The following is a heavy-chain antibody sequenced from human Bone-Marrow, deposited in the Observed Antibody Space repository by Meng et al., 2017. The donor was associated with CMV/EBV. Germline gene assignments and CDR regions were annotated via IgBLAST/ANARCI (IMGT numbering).Heavy chain of an antibody. J-gene: IGHJ6*02. CDR2: IYYSGST. D-gene: IGHD3-10*01. CDR1: GGSISSYY. V-gene: IGHV4-59*01. CDR3: ARESGVYGMDV. Sequence: SETLSLTCTVSGGSISSYYWSWIRQPPGKGLEWIGYIYYSGSTNYNPSLKSRVTISVDTSKNQFPLKLSSVTAADTAVYYCARESGVYGMDVWGQGTTVTVSS.